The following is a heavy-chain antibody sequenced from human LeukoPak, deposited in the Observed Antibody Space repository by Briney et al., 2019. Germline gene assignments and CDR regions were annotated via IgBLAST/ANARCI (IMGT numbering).Heavy chain of an antibody. CDR1: GFTFSSYG. CDR2: IWYDGSNK. J-gene: IGHJ4*02. V-gene: IGHV3-33*01. CDR3: ARDSRAEGYFDY. Sequence: PGGSLRLSCAASGFTFSSYGMHWVHQAPGKGLEWVAVIWYDGSNKYYADSVKGRFTISRDNSKNTLYLQMNSLRAEDTAVYYCARDSRAEGYFDYWGQGTLVTVSS. D-gene: IGHD6-19*01.